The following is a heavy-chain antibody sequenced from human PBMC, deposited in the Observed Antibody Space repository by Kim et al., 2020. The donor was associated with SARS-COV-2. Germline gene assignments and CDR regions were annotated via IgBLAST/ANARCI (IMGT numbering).Heavy chain of an antibody. CDR2: VYYTGST. Sequence: SETLSLTCTVSGASISSSGYYWGWIRQPPGKGLEWIGSVYYTGSTYYNPSLKSRVTISVDTSKNQFSLKLSSVTAADTAVYYCARHFRGTSMRFLGLFQFEYWGQGTPGTVSS. J-gene: IGHJ4*02. CDR3: ARHFRGTSMRFLGLFQFEY. V-gene: IGHV4-39*01. CDR1: GASISSSGYY. D-gene: IGHD2-2*01.